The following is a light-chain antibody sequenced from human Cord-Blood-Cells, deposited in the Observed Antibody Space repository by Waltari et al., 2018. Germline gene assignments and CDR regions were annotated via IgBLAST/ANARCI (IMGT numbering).Light chain of an antibody. CDR2: DAS. J-gene: IGKJ3*01. Sequence: DIQMTQSPSSLSASVGDRVTITCQASQDISNYLNLYQQKPGKAPKLLIYDASNLETGVPSRFSGSGSGTDFTFAISSLQPEDIATYDCQQYDNLPFTFGPGTKVDIK. V-gene: IGKV1-33*01. CDR3: QQYDNLPFT. CDR1: QDISNY.